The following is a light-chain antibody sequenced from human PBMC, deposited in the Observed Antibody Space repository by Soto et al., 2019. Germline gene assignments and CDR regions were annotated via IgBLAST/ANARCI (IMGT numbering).Light chain of an antibody. CDR3: QQYGGSPIT. J-gene: IGKJ5*01. V-gene: IGKV3-20*01. CDR2: GAS. CDR1: QSVTTR. Sequence: IGLTQSPGTLSFSPGERVTLSCRASQSVTTRLAWYQHKPGQAPTLLMSGASNRASGVPVRFSGSGSGTDFTLTITRLEPEDFALYYCQQYGGSPITSGLGTRLEI.